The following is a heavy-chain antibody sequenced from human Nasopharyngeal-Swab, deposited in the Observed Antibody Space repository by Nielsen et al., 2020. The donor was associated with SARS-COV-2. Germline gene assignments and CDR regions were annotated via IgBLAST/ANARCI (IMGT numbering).Heavy chain of an antibody. D-gene: IGHD6-6*01. Sequence: SVKVSCKASGGTFSSYAISWVRQAPGQGLEWMGGIIPIFGTANYAQKFQGRVTITADESTSTAYMELSSLRSEDTAVYYCARGIAARSWFDPWGQGTLVSVSS. V-gene: IGHV1-69*13. CDR3: ARGIAARSWFDP. J-gene: IGHJ5*02. CDR2: IIPIFGTA. CDR1: GGTFSSYA.